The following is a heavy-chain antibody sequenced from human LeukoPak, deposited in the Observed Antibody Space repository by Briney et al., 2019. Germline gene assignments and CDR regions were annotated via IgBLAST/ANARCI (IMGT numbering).Heavy chain of an antibody. CDR1: GFTFSSYG. Sequence: GGSLGLSCAASGFTFSSYGMHWVRQAPGKGLEWVAVISYDGSNKYYADSVKGRFTISRDNSKNTLYLQMNSLRAEDAAVYYCAKATDDIVVVVAAFDYWGQGTLVTVSS. V-gene: IGHV3-30*18. CDR3: AKATDDIVVVVAAFDY. D-gene: IGHD2-15*01. CDR2: ISYDGSNK. J-gene: IGHJ4*02.